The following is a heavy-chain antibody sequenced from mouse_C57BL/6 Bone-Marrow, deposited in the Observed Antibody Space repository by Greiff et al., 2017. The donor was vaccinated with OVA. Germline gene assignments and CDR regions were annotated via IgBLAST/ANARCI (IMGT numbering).Heavy chain of an antibody. CDR1: GFTFSDYY. CDR3: ARHRAAQATFYAMDY. J-gene: IGHJ4*01. Sequence: EVQGVESGGGLVQPGGSLKLSCAASGFTFSDYYMYWVRQTPEKRLEWVAYISNGGGSTYYPDTVKGRFTISRDNAKNTLYLQMSRLKSEDTAMYYCARHRAAQATFYAMDYWGQGTSVTVSS. CDR2: ISNGGGST. D-gene: IGHD3-2*02. V-gene: IGHV5-12*01.